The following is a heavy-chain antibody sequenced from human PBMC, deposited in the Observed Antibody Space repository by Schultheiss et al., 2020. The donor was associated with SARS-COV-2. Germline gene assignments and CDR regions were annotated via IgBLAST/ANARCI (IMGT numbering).Heavy chain of an antibody. CDR2: IKSKTDGGTT. Sequence: GGSLRLSCAASGFTFSNAWMNWVRQAPGKGLEWVGRIKSKTDGGTTDYAAPVKGRFTISRDNAKNTLYLQMNSLRAEDTAVYYCARDPGLLYYYYGMDVWGQGTTVTVSS. D-gene: IGHD1-26*01. V-gene: IGHV3-15*07. CDR3: ARDPGLLYYYYGMDV. CDR1: GFTFSNAW. J-gene: IGHJ6*02.